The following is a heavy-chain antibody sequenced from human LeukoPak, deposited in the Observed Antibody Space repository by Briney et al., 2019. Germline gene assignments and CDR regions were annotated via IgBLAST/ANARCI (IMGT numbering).Heavy chain of an antibody. CDR2: IWYDGSNK. CDR1: RFSFSSYW. D-gene: IGHD2-2*01. CDR3: AGDQGCSSTNCYSLFFHY. V-gene: IGHV3-33*08. Sequence: GGSLRLSCTASRFSFSSYWMTWVRQAPGGGLDWVAIIWYDGSNKYYADSVKGRFTISRDNSKNTLYLQMNSLRAEDTAVYYCAGDQGCSSTNCYSLFFHYWGQGTLVTVSS. J-gene: IGHJ4*02.